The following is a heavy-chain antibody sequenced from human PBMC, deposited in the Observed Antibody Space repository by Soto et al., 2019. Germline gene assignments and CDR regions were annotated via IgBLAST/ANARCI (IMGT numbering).Heavy chain of an antibody. J-gene: IGHJ6*02. CDR1: GFTFSSYW. CDR3: ARQGGRRTYYYYYGMDV. D-gene: IGHD3-16*01. CDR2: IKHDGSEK. Sequence: EVQLVESGGGLVQPGGSLRLSCTASGFTFSSYWMSWVRQAPGKGLEWVANIKHDGSEKNYVDSVKGRFTSSTDNAKNSVFLQMNSPRAEDTAVYYCARQGGRRTYYYYYGMDVWGQGTTVTVSS. V-gene: IGHV3-7*01.